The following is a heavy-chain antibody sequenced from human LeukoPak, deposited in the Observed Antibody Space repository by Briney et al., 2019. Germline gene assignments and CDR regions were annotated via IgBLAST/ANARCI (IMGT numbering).Heavy chain of an antibody. CDR2: IYYSGST. CDR3: ARVVYYDILEGMDV. CDR1: GGSISSYY. J-gene: IGHJ6*02. D-gene: IGHD3-9*01. V-gene: IGHV4-59*08. Sequence: SETLSLTCTVSGGSISSYYWSWIRQPPGKGLEWIGYIYYSGSTNYNPSLKSRVTISVDTSKNQFSLKLSSVTAADTAVYYCARVVYYDILEGMDVWGQGTTVTVSS.